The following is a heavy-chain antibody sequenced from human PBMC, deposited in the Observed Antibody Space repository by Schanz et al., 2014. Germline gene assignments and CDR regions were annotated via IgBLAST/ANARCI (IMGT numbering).Heavy chain of an antibody. V-gene: IGHV3-23*04. Sequence: VQLVDSGGGLVKPGGSLRLSCAASGFTFSDYYMTWIRQAPGKGLEWVSGMSGSGSTADYADSVKGRFTISRDNSKNTLYLEMNRLRVDDTAVYYCSKDKQGSRSDDSWGQGTLVTVSS. J-gene: IGHJ5*01. CDR2: MSGSGSTA. CDR3: SKDKQGSRSDDS. CDR1: GFTFSDYY. D-gene: IGHD2-15*01.